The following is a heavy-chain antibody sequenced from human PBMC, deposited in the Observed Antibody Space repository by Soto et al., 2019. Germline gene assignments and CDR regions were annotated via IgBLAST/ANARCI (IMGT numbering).Heavy chain of an antibody. Sequence: QVQLQESGPGLVKPSQTLSLTCTVSGGSISSGGYYWKWIRQHPGKGLQWIGYIFYIGSTYYNPSFKSRVTISVDTSKNQFSLKLSSVTAADRAVYYCARSVFPWGQGTLVTVSS. CDR1: GGSISSGGYY. CDR3: ARSVFP. CDR2: IFYIGST. J-gene: IGHJ5*02. V-gene: IGHV4-31*03.